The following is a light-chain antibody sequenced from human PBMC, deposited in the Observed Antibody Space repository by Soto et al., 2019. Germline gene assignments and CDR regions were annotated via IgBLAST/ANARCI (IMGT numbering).Light chain of an antibody. Sequence: DIQMTQSPSSVSASVGDRVPITCRASQGIRSWLGWYQQKPGKAPKLLIYAASSLQSGVPSRFSGSGSGTDVTRTTSSLQPEDVATYDCQQANSCPFTFGGGTKVEIK. V-gene: IGKV1D-12*01. J-gene: IGKJ4*01. CDR2: AAS. CDR3: QQANSCPFT. CDR1: QGIRSW.